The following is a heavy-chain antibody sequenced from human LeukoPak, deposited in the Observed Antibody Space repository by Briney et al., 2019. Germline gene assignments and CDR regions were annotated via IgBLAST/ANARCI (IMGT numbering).Heavy chain of an antibody. CDR3: ARLLGYCSSTSCYDYFDY. CDR1: GGSISSSSYY. CDR2: IYYSGST. D-gene: IGHD2-2*01. J-gene: IGHJ4*02. Sequence: SETLSLTCTVSGGSISSSSYYWGWIRQPPGKGLEWIGSIYYSGSTYYNPSLKSRVTISVDTSKNQFSLKLSSVTPADTAVYYCARLLGYCSSTSCYDYFDYWGQGTLVTVSS. V-gene: IGHV4-39*01.